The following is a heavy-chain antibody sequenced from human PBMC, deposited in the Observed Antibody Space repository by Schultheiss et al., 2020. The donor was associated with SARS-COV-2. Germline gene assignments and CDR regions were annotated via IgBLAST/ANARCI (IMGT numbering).Heavy chain of an antibody. CDR2: LYPGDSDA. CDR1: GYSFTSNW. J-gene: IGHJ4*02. D-gene: IGHD1-26*01. CDR3: ARRMSSWGAAYYLDY. V-gene: IGHV5-51*01. Sequence: GESLKISCKASGYSFTSNWIGWVRQMPGRGLEWMGILYPGDSDARYSPSFQGHVTFSVDESIATAYLQWSSLKASDTATYYCARRMSSWGAAYYLDYWGQGTPVTVSS.